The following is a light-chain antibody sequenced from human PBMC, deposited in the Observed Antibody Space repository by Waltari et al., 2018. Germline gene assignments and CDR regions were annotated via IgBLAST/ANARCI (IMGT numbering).Light chain of an antibody. CDR2: EVS. CDR3: SSYTSSSTV. V-gene: IGLV2-14*01. Sequence: QSALTQPASVSGSPGQSLTISCTGTSSDVGGYTSVSWYQQHPGKAPKLMIYEVSNRPSGVSNRFSGSKSGNTASLTISGLQAEDEADYYCSSYTSSSTVFGGGTKLTVL. J-gene: IGLJ2*01. CDR1: SSDVGGYTS.